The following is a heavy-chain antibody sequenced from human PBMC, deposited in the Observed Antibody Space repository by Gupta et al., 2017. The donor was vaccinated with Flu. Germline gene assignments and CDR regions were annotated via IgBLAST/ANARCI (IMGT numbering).Heavy chain of an antibody. V-gene: IGHV4-34*01. Sequence: GKGLEWIGEINHSGSTNYNPSLKSRVTISVDTAKNLFSLKLSSVTAADTAVYYCARDGYSGYGGGGGYGMDVWGQGTTVTVSS. CDR2: INHSGST. D-gene: IGHD5-12*01. J-gene: IGHJ6*02. CDR3: ARDGYSGYGGGGGYGMDV.